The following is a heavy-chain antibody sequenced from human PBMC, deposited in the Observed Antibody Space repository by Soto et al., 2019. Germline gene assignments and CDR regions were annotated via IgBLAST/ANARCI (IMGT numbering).Heavy chain of an antibody. V-gene: IGHV1-46*01. CDR2: INPSGGST. Sequence: QVQLVQSGAEVKKPGASVKVSCKASGYTFTSYYMHWVRQAPGQGLEWMGIINPSGGSTSYAQKFQGRVTMTGDTSTGAVYMELSSLRSEDTAVYYCARGTRLEMATIWYWGQGTLVTVSS. J-gene: IGHJ4*02. D-gene: IGHD5-12*01. CDR1: GYTFTSYY. CDR3: ARGTRLEMATIWY.